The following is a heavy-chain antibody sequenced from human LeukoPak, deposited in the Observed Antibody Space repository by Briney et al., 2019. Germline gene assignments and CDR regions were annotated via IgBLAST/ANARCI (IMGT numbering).Heavy chain of an antibody. Sequence: GGSLRLSCATSGFTFSTYSMNWVRQAPGKRRKGVSYISSSNSLYYADSVKGRFTISRDNAKNSLFLQMNSLRAEDTAVYYCARDRNCSSSSCYAGFDYWGQGTLVTVSS. CDR2: ISSSNSL. CDR3: ARDRNCSSSSCYAGFDY. CDR1: GFTFSTYS. J-gene: IGHJ4*02. V-gene: IGHV3-48*04. D-gene: IGHD2-2*01.